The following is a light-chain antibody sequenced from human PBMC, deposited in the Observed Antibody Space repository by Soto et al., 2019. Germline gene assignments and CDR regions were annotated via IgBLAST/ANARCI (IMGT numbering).Light chain of an antibody. CDR1: SSNIGSNP. CDR2: TTD. V-gene: IGLV1-44*01. CDR3: AVWDDSLKGPV. J-gene: IGLJ1*01. Sequence: QAVVTQPPSSSGTPGQRVTISCSGGSSNIGSNPVNWYQQLPGTAPKLLIHTTDRRPSEVPDRFSGSKSGTSASLAISGLQSEDAADYYCAVWDDSLKGPVFGTGTKLTVL.